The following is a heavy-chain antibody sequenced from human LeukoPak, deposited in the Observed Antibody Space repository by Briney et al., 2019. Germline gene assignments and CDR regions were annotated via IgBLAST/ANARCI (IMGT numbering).Heavy chain of an antibody. Sequence: PGRSLRLSCAASGFTFSSYWMHWVRHAPGKGLVWVSRINSDGSSTSYADSVKGRFTISRDNAKNTLYLQMNSLRAEDTAVYYCASSRGTGFDYWGQGTLVTVSS. CDR3: ASSRGTGFDY. J-gene: IGHJ4*02. CDR1: GFTFSSYW. V-gene: IGHV3-74*01. CDR2: INSDGSST.